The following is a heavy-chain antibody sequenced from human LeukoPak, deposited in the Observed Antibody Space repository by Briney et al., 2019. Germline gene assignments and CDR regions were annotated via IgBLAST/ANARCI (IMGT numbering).Heavy chain of an antibody. J-gene: IGHJ4*02. CDR3: ATSATTRGFDY. D-gene: IGHD1-14*01. Sequence: GASVKVSCKASGGTFSSYAISWVRQAPGQGLEWMGGIIPIFGTANYAQKFQDLVTMTTDPSISTAYMEISSLSSDDTAIYYCATSATTRGFDYWGQGTLVTVSA. CDR2: IIPIFGTA. CDR1: GGTFSSYA. V-gene: IGHV1-69*05.